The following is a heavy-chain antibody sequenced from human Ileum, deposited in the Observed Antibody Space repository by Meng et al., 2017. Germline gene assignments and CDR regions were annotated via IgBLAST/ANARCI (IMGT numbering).Heavy chain of an antibody. D-gene: IGHD2-2*02. Sequence: QLLESGGGLVQPGGSLRLSCTGSGFTFADYAFNWVRQAPGKGLEWVSAISGNGAAKLYADSAKGRFTISRDNSKNSIYMEMYTLRVEDTAIYYCARWTYHYDFWGQGTLVTVSS. CDR3: ARWTYHYDF. CDR1: GFTFADYA. J-gene: IGHJ4*02. CDR2: ISGNGAAK. V-gene: IGHV3-23*01.